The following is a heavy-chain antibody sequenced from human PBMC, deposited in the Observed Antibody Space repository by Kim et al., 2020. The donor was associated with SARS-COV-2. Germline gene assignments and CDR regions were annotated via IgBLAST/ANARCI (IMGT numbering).Heavy chain of an antibody. CDR1: GGSISSYY. J-gene: IGHJ6*02. CDR3: ARVDSYYDILTGGFDYYYYGMDV. V-gene: IGHV4-59*01. Sequence: SETLSLTCTVSGGSISSYYWSWIRQPPGKGLEWIGYIYYSGSTNYNPSLKSRVTISVDTSKNQFSLKLSSVTAADTAVYYCARVDSYYDILTGGFDYYYYGMDVWGHATTVTVSS. D-gene: IGHD3-9*01. CDR2: IYYSGST.